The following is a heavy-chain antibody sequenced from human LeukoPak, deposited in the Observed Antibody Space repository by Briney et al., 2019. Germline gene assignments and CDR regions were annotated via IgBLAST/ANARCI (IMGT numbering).Heavy chain of an antibody. D-gene: IGHD3-16*01. J-gene: IGHJ4*02. CDR3: AKPRGDY. Sequence: PGGSLRLSCTASGFTFIDYWIYWIRQAPGKGLEWVSAISGSGGSTYYADSVKGRFTISRDNSKNTLYLQMNSLRAEDTAVYYCAKPRGDYWGQGTLVTVSS. V-gene: IGHV3-23*01. CDR2: ISGSGGST. CDR1: GFTFIDYW.